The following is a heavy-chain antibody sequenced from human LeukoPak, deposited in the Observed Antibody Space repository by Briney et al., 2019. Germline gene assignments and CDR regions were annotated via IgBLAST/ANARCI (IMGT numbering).Heavy chain of an antibody. J-gene: IGHJ4*02. CDR2: IKQDGSEK. D-gene: IGHD4-23*01. CDR1: GFNFSSYW. V-gene: IGHV3-7*01. CDR3: ARAGSYGGNMY. Sequence: TGGSLRLSCAASGFNFSSYWMSWVRQAPRKGLEWVANIKQDGSEKYYVDSVKGRFTISRDNAKNSLYLQMNSLRAEDTAVYYRARAGSYGGNMYWGQGTLVTVSS.